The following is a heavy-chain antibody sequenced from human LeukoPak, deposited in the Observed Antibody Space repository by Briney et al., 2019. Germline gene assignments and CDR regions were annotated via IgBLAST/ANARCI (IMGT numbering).Heavy chain of an antibody. J-gene: IGHJ4*02. D-gene: IGHD3-10*01. CDR2: IKQDGSER. CDR3: ARDPYGSGGYYDY. Sequence: GGSLRLSCAASGFTFRSHWMSWVRQAPGKGLEWVANIKQDGSERNYVDSVKGRFTISRDNAKNSLYLQMNYLRAEDTAIYYCARDPYGSGGYYDYWGQGTLVTVSS. V-gene: IGHV3-7*01. CDR1: GFTFRSHW.